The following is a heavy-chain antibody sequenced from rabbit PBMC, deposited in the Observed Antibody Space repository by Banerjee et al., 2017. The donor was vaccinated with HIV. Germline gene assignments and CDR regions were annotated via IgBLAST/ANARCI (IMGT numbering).Heavy chain of an antibody. CDR3: ARGGSYNNDGHLFNL. D-gene: IGHD8-1*01. J-gene: IGHJ4*01. V-gene: IGHV1S40*01. Sequence: QSLEESGGDLVKPGASLTLTCTASGFSFNNYYYMCWVRQAPGKGLEWIGCIYTGSGSTYYASWAKGRFTISKASSTTVDLKMTSLTGADTATYFCARGGSYNNDGHLFNLWGQGTLVTVS. CDR1: GFSFNNYYY. CDR2: IYTGSGST.